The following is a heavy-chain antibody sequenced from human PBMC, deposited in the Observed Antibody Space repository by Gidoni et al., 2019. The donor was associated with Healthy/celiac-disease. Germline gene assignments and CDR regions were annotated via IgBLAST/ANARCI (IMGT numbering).Heavy chain of an antibody. CDR3: ASGGPWFDP. V-gene: IGHV3-21*06. D-gene: IGHD2-15*01. Sequence: EVQLVESGGGLVKPGGSLRVPCAASGFTFSSYSMNWVRQAPGKGLEWVSSISSSSSYICYADSVKGRFTISRDNAKDSLYLQMNSLRAEDTAVYYCASGGPWFDPWGQGTLVTVSS. CDR1: GFTFSSYS. CDR2: ISSSSSYI. J-gene: IGHJ5*02.